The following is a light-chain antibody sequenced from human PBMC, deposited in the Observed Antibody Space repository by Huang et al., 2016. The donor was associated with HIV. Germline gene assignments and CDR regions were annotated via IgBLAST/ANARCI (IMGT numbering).Light chain of an antibody. Sequence: DIQMTQSPSSLSASVGDRVTITCRASQGISTYLAWYQQTPGKVPKLLIYAASTLQSGVPSRFSGSGSGTDFTLTISSLQPEDVATYYCQKYNSAPWTFGQGTKVEIK. J-gene: IGKJ1*01. CDR2: AAS. CDR3: QKYNSAPWT. CDR1: QGISTY. V-gene: IGKV1-27*01.